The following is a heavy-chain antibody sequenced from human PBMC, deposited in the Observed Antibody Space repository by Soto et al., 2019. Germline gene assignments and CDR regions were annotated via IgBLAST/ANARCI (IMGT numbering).Heavy chain of an antibody. Sequence: ASVKVSCKASGYTFTGYYMHWVRQAPGQGLEWMGWINPNSGGTNYAQKFQGWVTMTRDTSISTAYMELSRLRSDDTAVYHCARGRLVRKKYYFDYWGQGTLVTVSS. D-gene: IGHD6-19*01. CDR3: ARGRLVRKKYYFDY. V-gene: IGHV1-2*04. CDR2: INPNSGGT. J-gene: IGHJ4*02. CDR1: GYTFTGYY.